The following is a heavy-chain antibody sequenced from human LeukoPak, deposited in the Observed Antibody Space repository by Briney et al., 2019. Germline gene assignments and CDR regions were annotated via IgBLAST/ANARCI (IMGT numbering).Heavy chain of an antibody. CDR1: GFTFSSYA. D-gene: IGHD3-3*01. Sequence: GGSLRLSCAAPGFTFSSYAMHWVRQAPGKGLEWVAVISYDGSNKYYADSVKGRFTISRDNSKNTLYLQMNSLRAEDTAVYYCANSPGGFLEWLSSGNYFDYWGQGTLVTVSS. J-gene: IGHJ4*02. V-gene: IGHV3-30-3*01. CDR2: ISYDGSNK. CDR3: ANSPGGFLEWLSSGNYFDY.